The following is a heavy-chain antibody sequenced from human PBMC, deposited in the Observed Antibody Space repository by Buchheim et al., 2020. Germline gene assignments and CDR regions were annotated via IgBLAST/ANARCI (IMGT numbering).Heavy chain of an antibody. D-gene: IGHD3-22*01. CDR3: ARRKNSYDSSGYYQYLDGMDV. CDR2: IDPSDSYT. Sequence: EVQLVQSGAEVKKPGESLRISCKGSGYSFTRYWISWVRQMPGKGLEWMGRIDPSDSYTTYSPSFQGHVTISADKSITTAYLQWSSLKASDTAMYYCARRKNSYDSSGYYQYLDGMDVWGQGTT. J-gene: IGHJ6*02. V-gene: IGHV5-10-1*03. CDR1: GYSFTRYW.